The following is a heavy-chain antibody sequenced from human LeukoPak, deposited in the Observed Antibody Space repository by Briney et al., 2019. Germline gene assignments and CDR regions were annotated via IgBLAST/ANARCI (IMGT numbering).Heavy chain of an antibody. CDR2: ISGSGDST. V-gene: IGHV3-23*01. J-gene: IGHJ5*02. CDR3: ARGRPNWFDP. Sequence: GGTLRLSCAASGFTFSNYGMSWVRQAPGKGLEWVSSISGSGDSTYYADSVKGRFTISRDNSKNTLYLQMNSLRAEDTAVYYCARGRPNWFDPWGQGTLVTVSS. CDR1: GFTFSNYG.